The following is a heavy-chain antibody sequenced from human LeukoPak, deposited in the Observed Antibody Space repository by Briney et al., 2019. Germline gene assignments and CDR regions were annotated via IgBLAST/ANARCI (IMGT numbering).Heavy chain of an antibody. J-gene: IGHJ4*02. Sequence: SETPSLTCAVYGGSFSGYYWSWIRQPPGKGLEWIGEINHSGSTNYNPSLKSRVTISVDTSKNQFSLKLSSVTAADTAVYYCARGGRFDYWGQGTLVTVSS. CDR3: ARGGRFDY. CDR2: INHSGST. V-gene: IGHV4-34*01. CDR1: GGSFSGYY.